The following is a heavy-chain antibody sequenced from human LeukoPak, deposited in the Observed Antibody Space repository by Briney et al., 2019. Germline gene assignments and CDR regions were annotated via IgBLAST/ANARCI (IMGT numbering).Heavy chain of an antibody. CDR3: ARGRFLEWFRDDNWFDP. J-gene: IGHJ5*02. D-gene: IGHD3-3*01. Sequence: SQTLSLTCAISEYSVSSNSAAWNWIRQSPSRGLEWLGRTYYRSKWYNDYAVSVKSRITINPDTSKNQFSLQLNSVTPEDTAVYYCARGRFLEWFRDDNWFDPWGQGTLVTVSS. CDR1: EYSVSSNSAA. CDR2: TYYRSKWYN. V-gene: IGHV6-1*01.